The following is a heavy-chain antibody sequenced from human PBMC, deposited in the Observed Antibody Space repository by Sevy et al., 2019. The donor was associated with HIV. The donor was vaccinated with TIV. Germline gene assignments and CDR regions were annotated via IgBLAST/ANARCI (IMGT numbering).Heavy chain of an antibody. CDR3: ARGSCSRTSCSDY. CDR2: ISGDANYI. J-gene: IGHJ4*02. CDR1: GFTFTSYS. V-gene: IGHV3-21*06. Sequence: GGSLRLSCAASGFTFTSYSMNWVRQAPGKGLEWVASISGDANYIYYADSLKGRFTISRDKAKNSLYLHMNSLRAEDTAVYYCARGSCSRTSCSDYWGQGTLVTVSS. D-gene: IGHD2-2*01.